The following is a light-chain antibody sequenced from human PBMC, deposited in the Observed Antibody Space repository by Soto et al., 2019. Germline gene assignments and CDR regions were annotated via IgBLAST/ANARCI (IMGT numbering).Light chain of an antibody. CDR2: AAS. J-gene: IGKJ5*01. V-gene: IGKV3-11*01. Sequence: EVVLTQAPATLSLSPGDRATLPCRASQSVSSHFAWYQQKSGQAPRLLNYAASRRAAGIPARFSGSGSGTDLTLTISSLEPEDFAVYYCQQRSNWPTFGQGTRLEI. CDR1: QSVSSH. CDR3: QQRSNWPT.